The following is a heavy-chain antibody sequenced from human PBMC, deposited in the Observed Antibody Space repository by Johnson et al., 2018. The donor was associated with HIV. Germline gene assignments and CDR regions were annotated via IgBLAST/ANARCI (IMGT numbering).Heavy chain of an antibody. Sequence: VQLVESGGGLVKPGGSLRLSCAASGFTVSSNYMSWVRQAPGKGLEWVSVIYSGGSTYYADSVKGRFTISRDNSKNTLYLQMNSLRAEDTAVYYCARDLDIREERAFDIWGQGTMVTVSS. CDR1: GFTVSSNY. J-gene: IGHJ3*02. D-gene: IGHD1-1*01. CDR2: IYSGGST. CDR3: ARDLDIREERAFDI. V-gene: IGHV3-66*01.